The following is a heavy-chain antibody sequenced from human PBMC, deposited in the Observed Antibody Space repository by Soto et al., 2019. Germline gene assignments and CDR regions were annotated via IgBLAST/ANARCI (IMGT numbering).Heavy chain of an antibody. Sequence: ASVKVSCKASGYTFTSYAMHWVRQAPGQRLEWMGWINAGNGNTKYSQKFQGRVTITRDTSASTAYMELSSLRSEDTAVYYWARGGGCSSTSCYTHKYYYYYGMDVWGQGTTVTVSS. CDR2: INAGNGNT. CDR3: ARGGGCSSTSCYTHKYYYYYGMDV. J-gene: IGHJ6*02. D-gene: IGHD2-2*02. CDR1: GYTFTSYA. V-gene: IGHV1-3*01.